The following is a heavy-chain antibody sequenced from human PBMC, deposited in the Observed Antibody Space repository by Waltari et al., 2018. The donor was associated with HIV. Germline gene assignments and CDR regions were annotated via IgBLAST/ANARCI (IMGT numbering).Heavy chain of an antibody. CDR1: GGSFSGYY. Sequence: QVQLQQWGAGLLKPSETLSLTCAVYGGSFSGYYWSWIRQPPGKGLEWIGEINHSASTNHNPSLKSRVTISVDTSKNQFSLKLSSVTAADTAVYYCARGLIAVADTNWFDPWGQGTLVTVSS. V-gene: IGHV4-34*01. D-gene: IGHD6-19*01. J-gene: IGHJ5*02. CDR3: ARGLIAVADTNWFDP. CDR2: INHSAST.